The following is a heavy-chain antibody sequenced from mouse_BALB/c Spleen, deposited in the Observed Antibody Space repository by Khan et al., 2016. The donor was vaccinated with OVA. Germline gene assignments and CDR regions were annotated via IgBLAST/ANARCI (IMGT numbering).Heavy chain of an antibody. CDR2: INTETGEP. J-gene: IGHJ3*01. Sequence: QIQLVQSGPELKKPGETVNSSCKASGYTFTDYSMHWVKQAPGKGLKWMGWINTETGEPTYADDFKGRFAFSLETSASTAYLQIKNLTNEDTATYFWASLTYGGQGTLVTVSA. CDR1: GYTFTDYS. CDR3: ASLTY. V-gene: IGHV9-2-1*01.